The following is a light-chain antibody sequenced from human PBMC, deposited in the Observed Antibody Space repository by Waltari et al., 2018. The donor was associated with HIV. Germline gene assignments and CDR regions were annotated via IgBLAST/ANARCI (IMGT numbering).Light chain of an antibody. CDR2: DAS. J-gene: IGKJ5*01. CDR3: QQRKDWPIT. V-gene: IGKV3-11*01. Sequence: EIVLTQSPVTLSLSPGESATLSCRASQSVISYLAWYQQKPGQAPRLRIFDASHRATGMPASFSVSGSGTDFTLTISSREPEDFAVYYFQQRKDWPITFGQGTRLEIK. CDR1: QSVISY.